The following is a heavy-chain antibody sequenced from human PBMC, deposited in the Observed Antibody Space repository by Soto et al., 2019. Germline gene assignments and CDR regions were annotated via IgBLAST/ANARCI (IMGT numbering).Heavy chain of an antibody. Sequence: PGGSLRLSCAASGFTFSSYAMSWVRQAPGKGLEGVSAISGSGGSTYYADSVKGRFTISRDNSKNTLYLQMNSLRAEDTAVYYCAKVRGSSSSPYYYYGMDVWGQGTTVTVSS. CDR1: GFTFSSYA. CDR2: ISGSGGST. CDR3: AKVRGSSSSPYYYYGMDV. D-gene: IGHD6-6*01. J-gene: IGHJ6*02. V-gene: IGHV3-23*01.